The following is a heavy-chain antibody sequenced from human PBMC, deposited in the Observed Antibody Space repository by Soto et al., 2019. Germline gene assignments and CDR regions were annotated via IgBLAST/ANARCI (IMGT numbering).Heavy chain of an antibody. J-gene: IGHJ4*02. Sequence: TGGSLRLSCAASGFTVSSNYMSWVRQAPGKGLEWVSIIYSGGSTYYADSVKGRFTISRDNSKNTLYLQMNSLRAEDTAVYYCARYPSPPRDYYFDYWGQGTLVTVSS. CDR2: IYSGGST. D-gene: IGHD6-6*01. CDR3: ARYPSPPRDYYFDY. CDR1: GFTVSSNY. V-gene: IGHV3-66*01.